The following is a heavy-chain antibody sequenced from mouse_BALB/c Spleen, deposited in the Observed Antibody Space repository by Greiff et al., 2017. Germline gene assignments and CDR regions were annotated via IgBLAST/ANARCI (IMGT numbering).Heavy chain of an antibody. CDR3: AQRGLQAYYAMDY. V-gene: IGHV1-82*01. J-gene: IGHJ4*01. Sequence: QVQLQQSGPELVKPGASVKISCKASGYAFSSSWMNWVKQRPGQGLEWIGRIYPGDGDTNYNGKFKGKATLTADKSSSTAYMQLSSLTSVDSAVYFCAQRGLQAYYAMDYWGQGTSVTVSS. D-gene: IGHD2-2*01. CDR2: IYPGDGDT. CDR1: GYAFSSSW.